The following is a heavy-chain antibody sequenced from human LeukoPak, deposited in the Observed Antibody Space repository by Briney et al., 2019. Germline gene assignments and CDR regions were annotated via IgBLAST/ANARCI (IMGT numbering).Heavy chain of an antibody. CDR2: INHSGST. CDR3: ARGDSSSSEEYFQH. J-gene: IGHJ1*01. Sequence: KASETLSLTCAVYGGSFSGYYWSWIRQPPGKGLEWIGEINHSGSTNYNPSLKSRVTISVDTSKNQFSLKLSSVTAADTAVYYCARGDSSSSEEYFQHWGQGTLVTVSS. V-gene: IGHV4-34*01. D-gene: IGHD6-13*01. CDR1: GGSFSGYY.